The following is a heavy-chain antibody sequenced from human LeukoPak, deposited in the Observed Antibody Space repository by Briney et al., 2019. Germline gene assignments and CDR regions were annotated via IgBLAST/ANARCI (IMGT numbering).Heavy chain of an antibody. CDR3: ARPPVAAPTSYFDY. CDR1: GGSSSSSTYY. D-gene: IGHD6-25*01. V-gene: IGHV4-39*01. Sequence: KPSETLSLTSTVSGGSSSSSTYYWGWIRQPPGKGLEWIGTIYYRGNTYYNPSLKSRITISVDTSKNQFSLNLNSVTAADTAVYYCARPPVAAPTSYFDYWGQGILVTVSS. CDR2: IYYRGNT. J-gene: IGHJ4*02.